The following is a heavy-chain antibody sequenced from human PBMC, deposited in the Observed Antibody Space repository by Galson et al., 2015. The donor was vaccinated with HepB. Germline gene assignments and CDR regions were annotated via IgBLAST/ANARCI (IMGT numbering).Heavy chain of an antibody. Sequence: CAISGDSVSSNSAAWNWIRQSPSRGLEWLGRTYYRSKWYNDYAVSVKSRITINPDTSKNQFSLKLSSVTAADTAVYYCARDGGYSSSVGFDYWGQGTLVTVSS. D-gene: IGHD6-6*01. CDR2: TYYRSKWYN. J-gene: IGHJ4*02. V-gene: IGHV6-1*01. CDR1: GDSVSSNSAA. CDR3: ARDGGYSSSVGFDY.